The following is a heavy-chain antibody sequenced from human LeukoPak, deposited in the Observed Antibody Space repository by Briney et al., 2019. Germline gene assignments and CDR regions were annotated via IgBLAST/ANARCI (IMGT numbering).Heavy chain of an antibody. CDR3: ARDPGNGMDV. CDR2: ISSGSSTI. V-gene: IGHV3-48*04. Sequence: SGGSLRLSCAASGFTFSNSNMNWVRQAPGKGLEWLSYISSGSSTIYYADSVKGRFTISRDNAKNSLYLQMNSLRAEDTAVYYCARDPGNGMDVWGQGTTVTVSS. J-gene: IGHJ6*02. D-gene: IGHD3-10*01. CDR1: GFTFSNSN.